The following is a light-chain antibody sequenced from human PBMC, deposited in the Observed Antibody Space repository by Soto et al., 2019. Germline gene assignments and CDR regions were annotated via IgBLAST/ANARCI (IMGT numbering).Light chain of an antibody. CDR3: SSYTTSSALRYV. CDR2: EVS. V-gene: IGLV2-14*01. Sequence: QSVLTQPASVSGSPVQSITISCSGTSSDVGGFNYVSWYQHHPGQAPKLIIYEVSNRPSGVSYRFSGSKSGSTASLTISGLQAEDDADYYCSSYTTSSALRYVFGTGTKVTVL. CDR1: SSDVGGFNY. J-gene: IGLJ1*01.